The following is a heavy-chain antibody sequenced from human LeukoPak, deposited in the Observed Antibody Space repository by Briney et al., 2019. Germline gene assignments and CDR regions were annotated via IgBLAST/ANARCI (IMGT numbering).Heavy chain of an antibody. CDR3: ARQSGGSRY. V-gene: IGHV4-34*01. CDR1: GGSFSGYY. CDR2: INHSGST. Sequence: SETLSLTCAVYGGSFSGYYWSWIRQPPGKGLEWIGEINHSGSTNYNPSLKSRVTISVDTSKNQFSLKLSSVTAADTAVCYCARQSGGSRYWGQGTLVTVSS. J-gene: IGHJ4*02. D-gene: IGHD2-15*01.